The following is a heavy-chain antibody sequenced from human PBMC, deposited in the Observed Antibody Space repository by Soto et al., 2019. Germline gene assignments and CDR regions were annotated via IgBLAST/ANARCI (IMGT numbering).Heavy chain of an antibody. D-gene: IGHD3-22*01. CDR1: GGSFSGYY. CDR3: ARVRTYYDSSGYQRDDAFDI. J-gene: IGHJ3*02. CDR2: INHSGST. Sequence: SETLSLTCAVYGGSFSGYYWSWIRQPPGKGLEWIGEINHSGSTNYNPSLKSRVTISVDTSKNQFSLKLSSVTAADTAVYYCARVRTYYDSSGYQRDDAFDIWGQGTIVTVSS. V-gene: IGHV4-34*01.